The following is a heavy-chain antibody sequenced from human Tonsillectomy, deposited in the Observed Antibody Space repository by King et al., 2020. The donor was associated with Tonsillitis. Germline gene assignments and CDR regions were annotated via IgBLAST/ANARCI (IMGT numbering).Heavy chain of an antibody. CDR3: ANDFYVYRNFWGGLADY. CDR1: GFTFKNHA. Sequence: EVQLVESGGGMVQPGGSLRLSCAASGFTFKNHAMSWVRQVPGKGLEWVSAISGSGDNSYYADSVKGRFTISRDKSKNTVDLQMNSLRAEDTAVYYCANDFYVYRNFWGGLADYWGHGTLVTVAS. CDR2: ISGSGDNS. J-gene: IGHJ4*01. D-gene: IGHD3-3*01. V-gene: IGHV3-23*04.